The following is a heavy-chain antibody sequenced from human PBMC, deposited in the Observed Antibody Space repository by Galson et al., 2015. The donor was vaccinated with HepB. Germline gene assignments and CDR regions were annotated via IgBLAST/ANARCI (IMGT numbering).Heavy chain of an antibody. CDR2: ISYDGSNK. V-gene: IGHV3-30-3*01. D-gene: IGHD1-26*01. CDR1: GFTFSSYA. CDR3: ARERSSAKWELRGGYFDY. J-gene: IGHJ4*02. Sequence: SLRLSCAASGFTFSSYAMHWVRQAPGKGLEWVAVISYDGSNKYYADSVKGRSTISRDNSKNTLYLQMNSLRAEDTAVYYCARERSSAKWELRGGYFDYWGQGTLVTVSS.